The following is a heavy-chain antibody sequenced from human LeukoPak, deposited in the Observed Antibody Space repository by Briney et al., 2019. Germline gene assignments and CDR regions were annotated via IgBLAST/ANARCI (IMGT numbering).Heavy chain of an antibody. CDR3: AKVGNDSSSWYSYFDY. D-gene: IGHD6-13*01. V-gene: IGHV3-9*03. Sequence: PGGSLRLSCAASGFTFDDYAMHWVRQAPGKGLELVSGISWNSGSIGYADSVKGRFTISRDNAKNSLYLQMNSLRAEDMALYYCAKVGNDSSSWYSYFDYWGQGTLVTVSS. CDR2: ISWNSGSI. J-gene: IGHJ4*02. CDR1: GFTFDDYA.